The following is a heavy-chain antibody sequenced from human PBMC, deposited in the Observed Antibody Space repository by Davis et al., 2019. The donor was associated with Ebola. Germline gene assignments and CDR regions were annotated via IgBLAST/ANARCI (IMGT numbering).Heavy chain of an antibody. J-gene: IGHJ4*02. Sequence: GESLKISCAASGFTFTTFAMAWVRQAPGKGLEWVSIISGFGGSTQYADSVKGRFNIYRYNSKDTLYLQMDSLRAEDTAVYYCAKDGTFGFGETHFDYWGQGTLVTVSS. V-gene: IGHV3-23*01. CDR2: ISGFGGST. D-gene: IGHD3-10*01. CDR3: AKDGTFGFGETHFDY. CDR1: GFTFTTFA.